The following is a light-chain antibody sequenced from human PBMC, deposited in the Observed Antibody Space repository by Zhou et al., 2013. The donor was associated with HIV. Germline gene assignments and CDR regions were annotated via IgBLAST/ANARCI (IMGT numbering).Light chain of an antibody. CDR3: QQYSAYPRT. J-gene: IGKJ1*01. CDR2: TAS. Sequence: DIQLTQSPSILSASVGDRVTITCRASQSISSWLAWYQQKPGKVPKLLIYTASTLQSGVPSRFSGSGAGTDFTLTISGLQPDDFATYYCQQYSAYPRTFGQGTKVE. CDR1: QSISSW. V-gene: IGKV1-5*03.